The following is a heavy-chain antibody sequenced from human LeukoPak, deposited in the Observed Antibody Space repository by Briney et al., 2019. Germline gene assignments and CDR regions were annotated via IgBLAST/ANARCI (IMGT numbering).Heavy chain of an antibody. Sequence: GGSLRLSCAASGFAFNTYAMHRVRQGPGKGLEWVAVISFDGNTIHYADSVKGRFTISRDNSKNTLFLQMDSLRAEDTAVYYCARSGGLQKFDWWGQGTLVPVSS. CDR1: GFAFNTYA. D-gene: IGHD4-11*01. J-gene: IGHJ4*02. V-gene: IGHV3-30-3*01. CDR2: ISFDGNTI. CDR3: ARSGGLQKFDW.